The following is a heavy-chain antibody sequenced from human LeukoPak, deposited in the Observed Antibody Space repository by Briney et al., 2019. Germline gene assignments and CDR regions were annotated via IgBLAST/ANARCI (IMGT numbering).Heavy chain of an antibody. CDR2: ISWNSGSI. D-gene: IGHD3-22*01. J-gene: IGHJ4*02. CDR1: GFTFDDYA. CDR3: AKDYYDSSGYFDY. Sequence: GGSLRLSCAASGFTFDDYAMHWVRQAPGKGLEWVSGISWNSGSIGYADSVKGRFTISRDNAKNSLYLQMNSLRAEDTALYYCAKDYYDSSGYFDYWGQGTLVTVSS. V-gene: IGHV3-9*01.